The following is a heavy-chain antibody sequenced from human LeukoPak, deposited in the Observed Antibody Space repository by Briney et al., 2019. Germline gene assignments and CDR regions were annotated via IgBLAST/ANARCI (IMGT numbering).Heavy chain of an antibody. Sequence: XGSLXLSCAASGFTFSSYGMHWVRQAPGKGLEWVAFIRYDGSNKYYADSVKGRFTISRDNSKNTLYLQMNSLRAEDTAVYYCAKIPGYYDSSGYSTRDAFDIWGQGTMVTVSS. V-gene: IGHV3-30*02. CDR2: IRYDGSNK. CDR3: AKIPGYYDSSGYSTRDAFDI. J-gene: IGHJ3*02. D-gene: IGHD3-22*01. CDR1: GFTFSSYG.